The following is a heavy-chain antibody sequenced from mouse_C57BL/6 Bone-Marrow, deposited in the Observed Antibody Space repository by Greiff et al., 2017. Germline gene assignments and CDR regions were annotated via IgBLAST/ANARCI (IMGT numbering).Heavy chain of an antibody. CDR2: IYPRSGNT. Sequence: QVQLQQSGAELARPGASVKLSCKASGYTFTSYGISWVKQRTGQGLEWIGEIYPRSGNTYYNEKFKGKATLTADKSSSTAYMELRSLTSEDSAVYFCARLGSRAWFAYWGQGTLVTVSA. CDR1: GYTFTSYG. V-gene: IGHV1-81*01. J-gene: IGHJ3*01. CDR3: ARLGSRAWFAY.